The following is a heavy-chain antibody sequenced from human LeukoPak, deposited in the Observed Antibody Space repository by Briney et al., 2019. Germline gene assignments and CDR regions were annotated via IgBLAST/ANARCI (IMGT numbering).Heavy chain of an antibody. V-gene: IGHV3-30*04. CDR1: GFTFSSYA. D-gene: IGHD2-15*01. J-gene: IGHJ4*02. Sequence: GGSLRLSCAASGFTFSSYAMHWVRQAPGKGLEWVAVISYDGSNKYYADSVKGRFTISRDNSKNTLYLQMNSLRAEDTAVYYCARGVFYCSGGSCYPTGYRGQGTLVTVSS. CDR3: ARGVFYCSGGSCYPTGY. CDR2: ISYDGSNK.